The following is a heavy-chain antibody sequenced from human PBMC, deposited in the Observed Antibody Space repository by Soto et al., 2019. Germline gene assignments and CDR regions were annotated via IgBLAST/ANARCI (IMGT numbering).Heavy chain of an antibody. D-gene: IGHD5-18*01. CDR1: GGSFSGYY. J-gene: IGHJ5*02. CDR3: ARGGTGYSYGQGWFDP. Sequence: QVQLQPWGAALLKPSETLSLTCAVYGGSFSGYYWSWIRQPPGKGLEWIGEINHSGSTNYNPSLKSRVTISVDRSENQFALTLSSVTAADTAVYYCARGGTGYSYGQGWFDPWGQGTLVTVSS. CDR2: INHSGST. V-gene: IGHV4-34*01.